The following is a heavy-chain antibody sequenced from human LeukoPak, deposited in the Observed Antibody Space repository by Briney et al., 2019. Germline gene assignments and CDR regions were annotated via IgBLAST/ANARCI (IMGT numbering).Heavy chain of an antibody. D-gene: IGHD1-20*01. CDR1: GFTFSSYS. J-gene: IGHJ6*03. Sequence: PGGSLRLSCAASGFTFSSYSMNWVRQAPGKGLEWVSYISSSGSTIYYADSVKGRFTISRDNAKNSLYLQMNSLRAEDTALYYCARTITGYRPYYYYYMDVWGKGTTVTVSS. V-gene: IGHV3-48*04. CDR3: ARTITGYRPYYYYYMDV. CDR2: ISSSGSTI.